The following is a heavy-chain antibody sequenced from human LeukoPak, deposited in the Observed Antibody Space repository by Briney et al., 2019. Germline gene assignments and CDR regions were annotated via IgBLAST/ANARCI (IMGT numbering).Heavy chain of an antibody. CDR1: GYTFTSYY. J-gene: IGHJ4*02. V-gene: IGHV1-46*01. CDR3: ARSPIAAAGGSGYFDY. Sequence: ASVKVSCKASGYTFTSYYMHWVRQAPGQGLEWMGIINPSGGSTSYAQKFQGRVTITADESTSTAYMELSSLRSEDTAVYYCARSPIAAAGGSGYFDYWGQGTLVTVSS. D-gene: IGHD6-13*01. CDR2: INPSGGST.